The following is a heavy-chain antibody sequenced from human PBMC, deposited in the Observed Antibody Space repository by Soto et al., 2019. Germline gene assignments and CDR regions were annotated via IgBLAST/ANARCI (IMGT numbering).Heavy chain of an antibody. CDR2: ISSDGSNK. CDR3: AKVRADYYYGSGPFDY. CDR1: GFTFSSYG. Sequence: QVQLVESGGGVVQPGRSLRLSCAASGFTFSSYGMHWVRQAPGKGLEWVALISSDGSNKYYADSVKGRFTISRDNSKKTLYLQMKTLRAEDTAVYYCAKVRADYYYGSGPFDYWGQGTLVTVSS. D-gene: IGHD3-10*01. V-gene: IGHV3-30*18. J-gene: IGHJ4*02.